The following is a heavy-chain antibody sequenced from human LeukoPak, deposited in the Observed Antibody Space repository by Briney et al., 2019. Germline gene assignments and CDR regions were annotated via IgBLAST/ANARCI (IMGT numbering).Heavy chain of an antibody. CDR1: GFTFDDYA. D-gene: IGHD6-19*01. Sequence: PGGSLRLSCAASGFTFDDYAMHWVRQAPGKGLEWVSLISGDGGSTYYADSVKGGFTISRDNSKNSLYLQMNSLRTEDTALYYCAKDHSRGGSLDYWGQGTLVTVSS. CDR2: ISGDGGST. CDR3: AKDHSRGGSLDY. J-gene: IGHJ4*02. V-gene: IGHV3-43*02.